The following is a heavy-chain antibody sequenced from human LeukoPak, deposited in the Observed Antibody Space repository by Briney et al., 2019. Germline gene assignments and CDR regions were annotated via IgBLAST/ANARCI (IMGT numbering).Heavy chain of an antibody. CDR2: INHSGST. V-gene: IGHV4-34*01. D-gene: IGHD5-18*01. Sequence: SQTLSLTCAVYGGSFSGYYWSWIRQPPGKGLEWIGEINHSGSTNYNPSLKSRVTISVDTSKKQFSLKLSSVTAADTAVYYCARGPILYTAMVRWGQGTLVTVSS. CDR1: GGSFSGYY. CDR3: ARGPILYTAMVR. J-gene: IGHJ4*02.